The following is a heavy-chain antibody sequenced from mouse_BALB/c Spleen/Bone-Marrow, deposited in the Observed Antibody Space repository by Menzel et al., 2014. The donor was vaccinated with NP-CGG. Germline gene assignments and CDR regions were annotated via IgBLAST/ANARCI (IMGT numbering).Heavy chain of an antibody. CDR2: ILPGSGST. Sequence: QVQLKESGAELMKPGASVKISCKATGYTFXSYWIEWVKQRPGHGLEWIGEILPGSGSTNYNEKFKGKATFTADTSSNTAYMQLSSLTSEDSAVYYCARGIDYYAMDYWGQGTSVTVSS. V-gene: IGHV1-9*01. J-gene: IGHJ4*01. CDR3: ARGIDYYAMDY. CDR1: GYTFXSYW.